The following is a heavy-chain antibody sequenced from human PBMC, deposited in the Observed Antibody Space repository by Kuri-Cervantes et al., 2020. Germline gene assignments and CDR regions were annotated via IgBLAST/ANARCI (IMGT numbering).Heavy chain of an antibody. CDR1: GGSISSGDYY. V-gene: IGHV4-30-4*01. CDR3: ARGYGDYEVRYDP. Sequence: SETLSLTCTVSGGSISSGDYYWSWIRQPPGKGLEWIGYIYYSGSTYYNPSLKSRVTISVDTPKNQFSLKLSSVTAADTAVYYCARGYGDYEVRYDPWGQGNLVTVAS. J-gene: IGHJ5*02. D-gene: IGHD4-17*01. CDR2: IYYSGST.